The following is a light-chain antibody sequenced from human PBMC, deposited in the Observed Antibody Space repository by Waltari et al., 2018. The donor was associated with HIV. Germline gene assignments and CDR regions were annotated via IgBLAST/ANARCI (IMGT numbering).Light chain of an antibody. CDR1: QSIKAW. CDR2: KAS. V-gene: IGKV1-5*03. J-gene: IGKJ1*01. CDR3: QQYNPYPWT. Sequence: TLSAFVGDRVTITCRASQSIKAWLAWYQQKPGKAPKLLIYKASTLEIGVPSRFSGSGSGTEFTLTISSLQPDDFATYYCQQYNPYPWTFGQGTKVEVK.